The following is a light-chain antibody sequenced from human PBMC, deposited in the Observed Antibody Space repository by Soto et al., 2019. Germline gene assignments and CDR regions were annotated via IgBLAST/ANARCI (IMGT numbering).Light chain of an antibody. Sequence: DIQMTQSPSSLSASVGDRVTITCRASQNISSRLNWYHHKPGKAPKLLIYGASTLQDGVPTTFSGSGSGTDFILTINSLQLEDFATYSCQQSYSTPISFGQGTRLEIK. V-gene: IGKV1-39*01. CDR3: QQSYSTPIS. CDR1: QNISSR. CDR2: GAS. J-gene: IGKJ5*01.